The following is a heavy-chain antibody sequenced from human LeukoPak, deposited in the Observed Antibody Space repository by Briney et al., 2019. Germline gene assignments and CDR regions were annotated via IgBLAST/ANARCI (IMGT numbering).Heavy chain of an antibody. Sequence: GESLKISCKGSGYSFTSYWIGWVRQMPGKGLEWMGIIYPGDSDTRYSPSFQGQVTISADKSISTAYLQWSSLKASDTAMYYCARTRYCSGGSCWTTGYYFDYWGQGTLVTVSS. D-gene: IGHD2-15*01. CDR1: GYSFTSYW. J-gene: IGHJ4*02. V-gene: IGHV5-51*01. CDR2: IYPGDSDT. CDR3: ARTRYCSGGSCWTTGYYFDY.